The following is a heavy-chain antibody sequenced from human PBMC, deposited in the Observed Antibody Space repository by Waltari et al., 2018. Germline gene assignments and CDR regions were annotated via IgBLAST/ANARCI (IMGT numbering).Heavy chain of an antibody. J-gene: IGHJ4*02. D-gene: IGHD6-13*01. CDR2: IYYSGST. V-gene: IGHV4-31*03. CDR3: ARGGPQQLVFDY. CDR1: GGSISSGGYY. Sequence: QVQLQESGPGLVKPSQTLSLTCTVSGGSISSGGYYWSWIRQHPGKGLEWIGYIYYSGSTYYNPARKSRVTISVDTSKNQFSLKLSSVTAADTAVYYCARGGPQQLVFDYWGQGTLVTVSS.